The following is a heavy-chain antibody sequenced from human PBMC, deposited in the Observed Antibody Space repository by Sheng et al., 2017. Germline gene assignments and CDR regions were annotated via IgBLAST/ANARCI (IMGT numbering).Heavy chain of an antibody. D-gene: IGHD6-13*01. J-gene: IGHJ2*01. CDR2: LREDGNER. CDR3: VRLGSWYPLRYLDL. V-gene: IGHV3-7*01. CDR1: GFTFSNYR. Sequence: EEQLVESGGSLVLPGGSLRLSCVASGFTFSNYRMHWVRQAPGKGLQWVANLREDGNERNYVDSVKGRFTISRDNARDSLFLEMNSLGVEDTAIYYCVRLGSWYPLRYLDLWGLAPWSLSP.